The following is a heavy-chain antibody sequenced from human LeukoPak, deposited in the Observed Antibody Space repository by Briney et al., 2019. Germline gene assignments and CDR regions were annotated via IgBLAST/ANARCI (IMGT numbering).Heavy chain of an antibody. CDR3: ARDTVGVTDY. CDR1: GFTFSSSW. D-gene: IGHD1-26*01. CDR2: IKPDGSEK. Sequence: GGSLRLSCAASGFTFSSSWMSWVRQAPGKGLEWVANIKPDGSEKYYVDSVKGRFTISRDNAKNSLYLQMNSLRAEDTALYYCARDTVGVTDYWGQGTLVTVSS. V-gene: IGHV3-7*01. J-gene: IGHJ4*02.